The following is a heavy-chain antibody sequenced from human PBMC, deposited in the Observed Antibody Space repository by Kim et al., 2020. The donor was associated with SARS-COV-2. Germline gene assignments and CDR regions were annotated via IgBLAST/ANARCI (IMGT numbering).Heavy chain of an antibody. CDR2: ISYDGNHK. J-gene: IGHJ4*02. V-gene: IGHV3-30*12. CDR3: ARAPTHASYFDY. CDR1: GFTFSSYA. Sequence: GGSLRLSCAASGFTFSSYAMDWVRQAPGKGLDLVAVISYDGNHKCYADSVKGLFTISRDSSKNTVYLQMDSLRAEDTAMYYCARAPTHASYFDYWGQGTLVTVSS.